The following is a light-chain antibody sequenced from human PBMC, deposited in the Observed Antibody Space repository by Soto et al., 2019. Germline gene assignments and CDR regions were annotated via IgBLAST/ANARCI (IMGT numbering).Light chain of an antibody. Sequence: DIQMSQSPSTLSASVGDRVTITCRASQTINSWLAWYQQKPGKAPKLLIYKASSLESGVPSRFSGSGSGTEFTLIISSLQPDDFATYYCQQYRTYWTFGQGTKVEIK. V-gene: IGKV1-5*03. J-gene: IGKJ1*01. CDR3: QQYRTYWT. CDR2: KAS. CDR1: QTINSW.